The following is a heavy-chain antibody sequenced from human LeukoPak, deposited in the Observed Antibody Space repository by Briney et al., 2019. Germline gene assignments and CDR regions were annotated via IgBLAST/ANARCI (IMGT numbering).Heavy chain of an antibody. V-gene: IGHV1-8*01. Sequence: ASVKVSCKASGYTFTSYDINWVRQATGQGLEWMGWMNPNSGNTGYAQKFQGRVTMTRDTSTSTVYMELSSLRSEDTAVYYCARVGGQQLAQIDYWGQGTLVTVSS. CDR3: ARVGGQQLAQIDY. CDR1: GYTFTSYD. J-gene: IGHJ4*02. CDR2: MNPNSGNT. D-gene: IGHD6-13*01.